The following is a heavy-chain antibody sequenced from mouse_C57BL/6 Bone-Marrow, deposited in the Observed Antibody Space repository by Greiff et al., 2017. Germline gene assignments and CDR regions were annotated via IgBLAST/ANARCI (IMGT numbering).Heavy chain of an antibody. Sequence: VQLQQSVAELVRPGASVKLSCTASGFTIKNTYMHWVKQRPEQGLEWIGRIDPANGNTKYAPKFQGKATITADTSSNTAYLQLSSLTSEDTAIYYCAREVSPVVVDYWSQGTTLTVSA. D-gene: IGHD1-1*01. CDR3: AREVSPVVVDY. CDR1: GFTIKNTY. J-gene: IGHJ2*01. V-gene: IGHV14-3*01. CDR2: IDPANGNT.